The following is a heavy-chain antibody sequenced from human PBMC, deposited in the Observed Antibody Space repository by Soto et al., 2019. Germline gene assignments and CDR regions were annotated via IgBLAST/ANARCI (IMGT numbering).Heavy chain of an antibody. V-gene: IGHV4-39*07. CDR1: GGSISSSSYY. J-gene: IGHJ4*02. D-gene: IGHD2-21*01. CDR2: IYYSGST. Sequence: SETLSLTCTVSGGSISSSSYYWGWIRQPPGKGLEWIGSIYYSGSTYYNPSLKGRVTISVDTSKNQFSLKLSSVTAADTAVYYCAKLSRIDGYLLDHWGQGTLVTVSS. CDR3: AKLSRIDGYLLDH.